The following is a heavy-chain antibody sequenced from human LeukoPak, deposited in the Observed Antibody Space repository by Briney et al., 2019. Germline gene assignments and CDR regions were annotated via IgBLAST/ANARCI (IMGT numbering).Heavy chain of an antibody. D-gene: IGHD1-26*01. Sequence: ASVKVSCKASGYTFTSYYMHWVRQAPGQGLEWMGIINPSGGVTSSAQKFQGRVTMTRDMSTSTVYMELSRLKSDDTAVYYCAVFPGIVGATPLRDYAFDIWGQGTMVTVSS. V-gene: IGHV1-46*01. CDR1: GYTFTSYY. J-gene: IGHJ3*02. CDR3: AVFPGIVGATPLRDYAFDI. CDR2: INPSGGVT.